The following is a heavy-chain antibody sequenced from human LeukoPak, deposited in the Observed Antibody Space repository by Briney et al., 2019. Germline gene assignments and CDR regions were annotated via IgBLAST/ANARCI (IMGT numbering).Heavy chain of an antibody. CDR2: ITSSRSSV. CDR3: ARGAAAATFDY. D-gene: IGHD6-13*01. Sequence: GGSLRLSCAASGYTFSSYNMNWVRQALGKGLEWVSSITSSRSSVYYADSVKGRFTISRDNAKNSLYLQMNSLRAEGTAVYYCARGAAAATFDYWGQGTLVTVSS. J-gene: IGHJ4*02. V-gene: IGHV3-21*01. CDR1: GYTFSSYN.